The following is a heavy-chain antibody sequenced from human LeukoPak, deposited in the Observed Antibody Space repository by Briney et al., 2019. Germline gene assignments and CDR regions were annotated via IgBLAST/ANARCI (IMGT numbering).Heavy chain of an antibody. D-gene: IGHD3-3*01. CDR2: IYYSGST. J-gene: IGHJ5*02. Sequence: SETLSLTCTVSGGSISSGGYYWSWIRQHPGKGLEWIGYIYYSGSTYYNPSLKSRATISVDTAKNQFSLKLSSVTAADTAVYYCARRDYDFNWFDPWGQGTLVTVSS. CDR1: GGSISSGGYY. CDR3: ARRDYDFNWFDP. V-gene: IGHV4-31*03.